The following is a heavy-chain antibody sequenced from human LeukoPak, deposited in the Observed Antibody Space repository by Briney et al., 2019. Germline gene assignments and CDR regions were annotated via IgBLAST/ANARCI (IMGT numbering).Heavy chain of an antibody. CDR1: GFTFSSYE. J-gene: IGHJ1*01. D-gene: IGHD3-10*01. CDR3: ARESDGSGSYYPEYFQH. Sequence: GGSLRLSCAASGFTFSSYEMNWVRQAPGKGLEWVSYISSSGSTIYYADSVKGRFTISRDNAKNSLYLQMNCLRAEDTAVYYCARESDGSGSYYPEYFQHWGQGTLVTVSS. CDR2: ISSSGSTI. V-gene: IGHV3-48*03.